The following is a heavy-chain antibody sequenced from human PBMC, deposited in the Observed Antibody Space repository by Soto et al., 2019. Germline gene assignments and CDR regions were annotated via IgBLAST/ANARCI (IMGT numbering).Heavy chain of an antibody. Sequence: GGSLRLSCAASGFTFSSYSMNWGRQAPGKGLEWVSSISSSSSYIYYADSVKGRFTISRDNAKNSLYLQMNSLRAEDTAVYYCARVGERYYYYGMDVWGPGPTVTLSS. CDR1: GFTFSSYS. J-gene: IGHJ6*02. D-gene: IGHD1-1*01. CDR2: ISSSSSYI. CDR3: ARVGERYYYYGMDV. V-gene: IGHV3-21*01.